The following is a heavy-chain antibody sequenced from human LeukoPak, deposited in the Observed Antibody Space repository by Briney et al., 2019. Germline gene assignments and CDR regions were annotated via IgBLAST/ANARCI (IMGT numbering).Heavy chain of an antibody. D-gene: IGHD4-17*01. CDR1: GGSISTYY. CDR2: FYTSGNS. Sequence: SETLSLTCSVSGGSISTYYWSWIRQPAGKGLEWIGRFYTSGNSYYNPSLKSRVTMSLDTSKNQFSLKLSSVTAADTAVYYCARLSTVTTSFDYWGQGTLVTVSS. V-gene: IGHV4-4*07. CDR3: ARLSTVTTSFDY. J-gene: IGHJ4*02.